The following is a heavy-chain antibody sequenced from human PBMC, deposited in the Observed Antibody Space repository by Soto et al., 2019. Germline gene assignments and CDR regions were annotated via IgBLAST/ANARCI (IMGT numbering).Heavy chain of an antibody. V-gene: IGHV1-69*14. CDR3: VRVVATTGYPDN. D-gene: IGHD5-12*01. CDR2: IVPTVDTS. Sequence: QVQLVQSGAEVRQPASSVKVSCKTSGATFSSYAITWVRQAPGQGLEWMGGIVPTVDTSTYAKKFQGRVTITADKFTNAVYMERSGLKSDDTAVYYSVRVVATTGYPDNWGPGALGTVAS. CDR1: GATFSSYA. J-gene: IGHJ4*02.